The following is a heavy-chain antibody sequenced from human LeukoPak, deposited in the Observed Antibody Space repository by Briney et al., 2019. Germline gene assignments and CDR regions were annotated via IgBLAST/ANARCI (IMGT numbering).Heavy chain of an antibody. D-gene: IGHD3-10*01. CDR2: IYHSGST. CDR1: GGSISSSNW. J-gene: IGHJ6*03. CDR3: ARTARITMVRGAPYYMDV. Sequence: PSGTLSLTCAVSGGSISSSNWWSWVRQPPGKGLEWIGEIYHSGSTNYNPSLKSRVTISVDTSKNQFSLKLSSVTAADTAVYYCARTARITMVRGAPYYMDVWGKGTTVTVSS. V-gene: IGHV4-4*02.